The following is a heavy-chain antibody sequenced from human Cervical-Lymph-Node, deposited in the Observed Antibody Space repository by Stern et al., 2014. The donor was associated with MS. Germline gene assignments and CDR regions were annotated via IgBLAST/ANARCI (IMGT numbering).Heavy chain of an antibody. D-gene: IGHD2-15*01. J-gene: IGHJ4*02. CDR2: LSLDDDK. CDR1: GFSVATAGVG. CDR3: AHSRVKYCRGGTCYSSLFDY. Sequence: ESGPTLVKPTQTVTLTCTLSGFSVATAGVGVGWIRQPPGKALEWLAPLSLDDDKLYTPSLKNRLTIIKDTSKNQVVLTMTNVDPVDTATYYCAHSRVKYCRGGTCYSSLFDYWGQGTLVTVSS. V-gene: IGHV2-5*02.